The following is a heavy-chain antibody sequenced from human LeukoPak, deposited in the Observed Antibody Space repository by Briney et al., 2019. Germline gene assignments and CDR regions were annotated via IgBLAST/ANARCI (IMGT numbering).Heavy chain of an antibody. D-gene: IGHD5-24*01. CDR2: FYAGGAT. CDR3: ARRDGYNFWDS. CDR1: GFTVSSNY. Sequence: GGSLRLSCAASGFTVSSNYMSWVRQAPGKGLEWVSVFYAGGATYYADSVKGRFTISRDNSKNTVSLRMNSLRAEDTAVYYCARRDGYNFWDSWGQGTLVTVSS. V-gene: IGHV3-53*01. J-gene: IGHJ4*02.